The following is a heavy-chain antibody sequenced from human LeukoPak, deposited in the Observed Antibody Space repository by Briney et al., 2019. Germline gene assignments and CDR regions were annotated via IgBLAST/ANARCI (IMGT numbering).Heavy chain of an antibody. D-gene: IGHD1-20*01. CDR1: GNSISTTSYS. CDR2: IYYTGSA. V-gene: IGHV4-39*01. J-gene: IGHJ4*02. CDR3: ARHQRIIGTTGGAFDY. Sequence: SETLSLTCTVSGNSISTTSYSWGWIRQPPGKGLEWIASIYYTGSAYRNQSLKSRVTISVDTSRNQFSLKLNSVTAADTALYYCARHQRIIGTTGGAFDYWGQGALVTVSS.